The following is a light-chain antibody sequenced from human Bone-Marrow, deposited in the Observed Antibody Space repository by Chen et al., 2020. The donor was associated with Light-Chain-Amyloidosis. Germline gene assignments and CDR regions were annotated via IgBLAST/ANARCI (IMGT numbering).Light chain of an antibody. Sequence: QSALTQPASVSGSPGQSITISCTGTSSDVGDDNHVSWYQQHPDKAPKLMIYEVTNRPSWVPDRFSGSKSDNTASLTISGLQPEDEADYFCSSYTITDTLVFGSGTRVPVL. J-gene: IGLJ1*01. V-gene: IGLV2-14*01. CDR2: EVT. CDR1: SSDVGDDNH. CDR3: SSYTITDTLV.